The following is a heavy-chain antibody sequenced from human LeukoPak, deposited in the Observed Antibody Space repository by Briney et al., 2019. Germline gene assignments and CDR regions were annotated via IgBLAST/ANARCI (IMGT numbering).Heavy chain of an antibody. Sequence: SETLSLTCTVSDYFISNGYFWGWIRQPAGKGLEWIGRISSSGSTNYNPSLKSRVTISVDTSKNQFSLKLSSVTAADTAVYFCARGPYSYDSSGAFDIWGQGTMVTVSS. CDR3: ARGPYSYDSSGAFDI. V-gene: IGHV4-38-2*02. CDR1: DYFISNGYF. CDR2: ISSSGST. D-gene: IGHD3-22*01. J-gene: IGHJ3*02.